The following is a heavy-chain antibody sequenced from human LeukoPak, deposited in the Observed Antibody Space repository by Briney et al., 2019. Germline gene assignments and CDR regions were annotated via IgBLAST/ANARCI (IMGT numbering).Heavy chain of an antibody. CDR3: ARGRNSGFDY. CDR2: TYYRSKWNN. V-gene: IGHV6-1*01. J-gene: IGHJ4*02. CDR1: GDSVSGNSAVA. Sequence: SQTLSLTCAISGDSVSGNSAVAWNWLRQSPSGGLEWPGRTYYRSKWNNDYAVSVKSRITINPDTSKNQFSLHLNSVTPEDTAVYYCARGRNSGFDYWGQGTLVTVSS. D-gene: IGHD2/OR15-2a*01.